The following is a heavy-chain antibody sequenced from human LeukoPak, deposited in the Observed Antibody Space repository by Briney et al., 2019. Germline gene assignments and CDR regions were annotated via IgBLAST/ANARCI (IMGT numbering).Heavy chain of an antibody. V-gene: IGHV3-11*01. Sequence: GGSLRLSCAASGLTFSDYYMSWIRQAPGRGLEWVSYIRSSGTSIYYADSVKGRFTISRDNAKNSLYLQMNSLRAEDTAVYYCARDPPLYYDFWSGYYKGAFDIWGQGTMVTVSS. D-gene: IGHD3-3*01. J-gene: IGHJ3*02. CDR3: ARDPPLYYDFWSGYYKGAFDI. CDR2: IRSSGTSI. CDR1: GLTFSDYY.